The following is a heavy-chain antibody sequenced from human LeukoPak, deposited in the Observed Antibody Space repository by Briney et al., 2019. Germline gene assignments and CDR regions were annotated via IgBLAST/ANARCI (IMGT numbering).Heavy chain of an antibody. CDR3: ASGAYYYGSGIGWFDP. CDR2: IYYSGST. CDR1: GGSISSYY. J-gene: IGHJ5*02. V-gene: IGHV4-59*01. D-gene: IGHD3-10*01. Sequence: ETLSLTCTVSGGSISSYYWSWIRQPPGKGLEWIGYIYYSGSTNYNPSLKSRVTISVDTSKNQFSLKLSSVTAADTAVYYCASGAYYYGSGIGWFDPWGQGTLVTVSS.